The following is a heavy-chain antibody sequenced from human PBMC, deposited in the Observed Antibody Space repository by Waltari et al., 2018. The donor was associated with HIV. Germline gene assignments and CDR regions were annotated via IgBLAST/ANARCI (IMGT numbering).Heavy chain of an antibody. CDR3: ARTFIRATNGMDV. CDR1: GFTSSNYA. Sequence: QAQLMESGGGVVQPGSSLRLSCAASGFTSSNYAMHWVRQAPGKGLEWVAVISYDGSKKYYADSVKGRFTISRDSSKNTLYLQMNSLTAQDTAVYYCARTFIRATNGMDVWGQGTTVFVSS. V-gene: IGHV3-30*03. J-gene: IGHJ6*02. CDR2: ISYDGSKK.